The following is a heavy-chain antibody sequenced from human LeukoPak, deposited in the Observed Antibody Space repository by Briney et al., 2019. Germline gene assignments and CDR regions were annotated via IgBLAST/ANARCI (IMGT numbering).Heavy chain of an antibody. Sequence: GGSLRLSCAASGFTFSSYAMSWVRQAPGKGLEWVSAISGSGGSTHYADSVKGRFTIFRDNSKNTLYLQMNSLRAEDTAVYYCAKDVAGTWYYFDYWGQGTLVTVSS. J-gene: IGHJ4*02. V-gene: IGHV3-23*01. CDR2: ISGSGGST. CDR1: GFTFSSYA. CDR3: AKDVAGTWYYFDY. D-gene: IGHD6-19*01.